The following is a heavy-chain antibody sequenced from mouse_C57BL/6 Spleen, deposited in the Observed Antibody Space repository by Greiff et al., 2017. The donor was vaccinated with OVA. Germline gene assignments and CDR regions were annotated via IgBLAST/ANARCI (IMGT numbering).Heavy chain of an antibody. V-gene: IGHV1-81*01. D-gene: IGHD1-1*01. J-gene: IGHJ3*01. Sequence: QVQLQQSGAELARPGASVKLSCKASGYTFTSYGISWVKQRTGQGLEWIGEIYPRSGNTYYNEKFKGKATLTADKSSSTAYMELRSLTSEDSAVYFCARRDGSSSFAYWGQGTLVTVSA. CDR2: IYPRSGNT. CDR3: ARRDGSSSFAY. CDR1: GYTFTSYG.